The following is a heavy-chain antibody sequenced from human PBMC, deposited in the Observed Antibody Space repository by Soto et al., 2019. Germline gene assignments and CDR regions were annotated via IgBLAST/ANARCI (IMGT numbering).Heavy chain of an antibody. D-gene: IGHD6-6*01. CDR1: GFTFSSYG. CDR3: ARDREPSSSSYFDY. CDR2: IWYDGSNK. Sequence: GGSLRLSCAASGFTFSSYGMHWVRQAPGKGLEWVAVIWYDGSNKYYADSVKGRFTISRDNSKNTLYLQMNSLRAEDTAVYYCARDREPSSSSYFDYWGQGTLVTVSS. V-gene: IGHV3-33*01. J-gene: IGHJ4*02.